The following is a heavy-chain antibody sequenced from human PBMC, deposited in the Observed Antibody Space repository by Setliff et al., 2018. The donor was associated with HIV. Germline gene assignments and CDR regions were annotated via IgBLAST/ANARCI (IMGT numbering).Heavy chain of an antibody. CDR3: GAAADTLDY. V-gene: IGHV3-49*04. CDR1: GFTFGDYA. Sequence: PGGSLRLSCTTSGFTFGDYAMTWVRRVPGKGLEWVAFITSKAYGGTTEYAASVKGRFTISRDDSKSIAYLQMNSLKTEDTAVYYCGAAADTLDYWGQGTLVTVSS. D-gene: IGHD6-13*01. J-gene: IGHJ4*02. CDR2: ITSKAYGGTT.